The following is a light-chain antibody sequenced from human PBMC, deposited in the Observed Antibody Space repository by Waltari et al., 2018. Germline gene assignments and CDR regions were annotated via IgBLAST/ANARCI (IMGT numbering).Light chain of an antibody. V-gene: IGKV3-11*01. J-gene: IGKJ2*01. CDR1: QTVRSF. Sequence: EIVLTQSPATLSLSPGERATLSCRASQTVRSFLAWYQQKPGQAPRLLIFDASSRAPGIPAKFMGSGSGTDFTLTVSNLEPEDFAVYYCLQRSNWPYTFGQGTRVEIK. CDR2: DAS. CDR3: LQRSNWPYT.